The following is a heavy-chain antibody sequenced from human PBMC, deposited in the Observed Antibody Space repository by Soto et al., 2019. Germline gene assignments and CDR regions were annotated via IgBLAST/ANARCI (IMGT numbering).Heavy chain of an antibody. Sequence: SETLSLTCTVAGGSISSYYSSCIRQPPGGGLEWIGYIYSRGSTNYNPALTSRATITVDTSKSHVSLKLSSVTAADTAVYYFARDRAYGMDVWGQGTTVTVSS. CDR1: GGSISSYY. V-gene: IGHV4-59*01. CDR2: IYSRGST. J-gene: IGHJ6*02. CDR3: ARDRAYGMDV.